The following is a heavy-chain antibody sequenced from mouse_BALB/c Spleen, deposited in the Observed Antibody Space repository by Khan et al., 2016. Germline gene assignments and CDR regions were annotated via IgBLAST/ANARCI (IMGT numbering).Heavy chain of an antibody. CDR1: GFSLTTYG. CDR2: IWAGGST. D-gene: IGHD1-1*01. CDR3: ARILHGSSPYYAMDY. V-gene: IGHV2-9*02. Sequence: QVQLKQSGPGLVAPSQSLSITCAVSGFSLTTYGVHWVRQPPGKGLEWLGVIWAGGSTNYNSVLMSRLIINKDNSKSQVFLKMNSRQTDDTDMYYCARILHGSSPYYAMDYWGQGTSFPVSS. J-gene: IGHJ4*01.